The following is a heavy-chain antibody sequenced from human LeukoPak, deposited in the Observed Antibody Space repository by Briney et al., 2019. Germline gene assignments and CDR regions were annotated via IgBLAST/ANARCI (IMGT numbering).Heavy chain of an antibody. Sequence: SETLSLTCNVSGDSVSSGYWSWIRQSPGKGLEWIGFIQNSGITDYNPSLKSRLTMSVDISKNQFSLNLRSVTAADTAVYYCAGRGHRYSRDWGQGILVTISS. J-gene: IGHJ1*01. V-gene: IGHV4-4*09. CDR1: GDSVSSGY. CDR2: IQNSGIT. CDR3: AGRGHRYSRD. D-gene: IGHD2-15*01.